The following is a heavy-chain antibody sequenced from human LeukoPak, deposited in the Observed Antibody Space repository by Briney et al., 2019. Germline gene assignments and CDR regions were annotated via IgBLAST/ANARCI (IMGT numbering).Heavy chain of an antibody. CDR1: GFTFSSYA. Sequence: GGSLRLSCAASGFTFSSYAMSWVRQAPGKGLEWVSGISGSDGSTYYADSVKGRFTICRDNSKNTLYLQMNSLRAEDTAVYYCAREYSSSHYYYYYMDVWGKGTTVTVSS. CDR3: AREYSSSHYYYYYMDV. D-gene: IGHD6-6*01. V-gene: IGHV3-23*01. J-gene: IGHJ6*03. CDR2: ISGSDGST.